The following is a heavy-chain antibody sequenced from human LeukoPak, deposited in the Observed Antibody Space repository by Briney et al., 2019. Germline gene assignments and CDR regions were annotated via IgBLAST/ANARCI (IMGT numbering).Heavy chain of an antibody. CDR3: VVRIAVAARTSGY. J-gene: IGHJ4*02. Sequence: GGSLRLSCAASGFTVSSNYMSWVRQAPGKGLEWVSVIYSGGSTYYADSVKGRFTISRDNSKNTLYLQMNSLRAEDTAVYYCVVRIAVAARTSGYWGQGTLVTVSS. CDR1: GFTVSSNY. CDR2: IYSGGST. D-gene: IGHD6-19*01. V-gene: IGHV3-66*01.